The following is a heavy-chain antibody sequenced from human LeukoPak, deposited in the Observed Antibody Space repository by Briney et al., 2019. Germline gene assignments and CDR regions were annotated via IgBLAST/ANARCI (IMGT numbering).Heavy chain of an antibody. CDR1: GFTFSSYS. J-gene: IGHJ4*02. Sequence: PGGSLRLSCAASGFTFSSYSMNWVRQAPGKGLEWVSSISSRSSYIYYADSVKGRFTISRDNAKNSLYLQMNSLRAEDTAVYYCARDLLASGILTGYYPFDYWGQGTLVTVSS. CDR2: ISSRSSYI. CDR3: ARDLLASGILTGYYPFDY. D-gene: IGHD3-9*01. V-gene: IGHV3-21*01.